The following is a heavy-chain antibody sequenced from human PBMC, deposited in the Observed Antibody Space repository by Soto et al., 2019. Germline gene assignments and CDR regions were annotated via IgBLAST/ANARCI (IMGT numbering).Heavy chain of an antibody. J-gene: IGHJ6*02. CDR3: ARDANRYASGSYRMDV. V-gene: IGHV4-31*03. D-gene: IGHD3-10*01. CDR1: GVSISSGGYY. CDR2: IYYSGST. Sequence: PSETLSLTCTVSGVSISSGGYYWSWIRQHPGKGLEWIGNIYYSGSTYYNPSLKSRVTMSVDTSKNQFSLKLSSVTAADTAVYYCARDANRYASGSYRMDVWGQGTTVTVSS.